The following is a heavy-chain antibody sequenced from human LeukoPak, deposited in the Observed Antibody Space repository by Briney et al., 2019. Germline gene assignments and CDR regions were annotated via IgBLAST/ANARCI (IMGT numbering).Heavy chain of an antibody. D-gene: IGHD3-10*01. J-gene: IGHJ3*02. CDR3: AKVIRQDVLAGAFDI. V-gene: IGHV3-23*01. Sequence: GGSLRLSCAASGFTFSSYAMSWVRQAPGKGLEWVSAISGSGGSTYYADSVKGRFTISRDNSKNTLYLQMNSLRAEDMAVYYCAKVIRQDVLAGAFDIWGQGTMVTVSS. CDR2: ISGSGGST. CDR1: GFTFSSYA.